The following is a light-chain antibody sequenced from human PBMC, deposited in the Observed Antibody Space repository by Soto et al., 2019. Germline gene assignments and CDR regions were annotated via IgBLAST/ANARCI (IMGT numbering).Light chain of an antibody. CDR2: KAS. CDR3: QHYDGFPWT. J-gene: IGKJ1*01. V-gene: IGKV1-5*03. Sequence: DIQMTQSPSTLSASIGDRVTITCRASQNISNWLAWYQQKPGKAPKRLIYKASSLEGGVPSRFSGSASGTEVTLTISSLQPDDFATYYCQHYDGFPWTFGQGTKVEIK. CDR1: QNISNW.